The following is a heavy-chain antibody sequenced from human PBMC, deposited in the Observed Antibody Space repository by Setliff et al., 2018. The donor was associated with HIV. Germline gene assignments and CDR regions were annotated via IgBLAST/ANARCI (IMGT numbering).Heavy chain of an antibody. V-gene: IGHV1-46*01. CDR3: ARGNIGDSGSSFGNWFDP. CDR1: GYYPSIDY. D-gene: IGHD1-26*01. CDR2: VHPFHDILGSNA. Sequence: ASVKVSCKTFGYYPSIDYMHWVRQAPGRGLEWLGVVHPFHDILGSNADYAQKFQDRITITTDESTSTSYMELRSLRSEDTAIYYCARGNIGDSGSSFGNWFDPWGQGTLVTVSS. J-gene: IGHJ5*02.